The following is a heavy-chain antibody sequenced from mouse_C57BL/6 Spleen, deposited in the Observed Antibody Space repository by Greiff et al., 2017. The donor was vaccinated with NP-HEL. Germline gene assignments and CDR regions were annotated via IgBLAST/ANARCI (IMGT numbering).Heavy chain of an antibody. CDR2: INPSSGYT. Sequence: QVQLKQSGAELAKPGASVKLSCKASGYTFTSYGMHWVKQTPGQGLEWIGYINPSSGYTYYNQKFKDKATLTADKSYSTAFMQLSSLTYEDSAVYYCARPAQATLFDYWGQGTTLTVSS. D-gene: IGHD3-2*02. V-gene: IGHV1-7*01. CDR3: ARPAQATLFDY. J-gene: IGHJ2*01. CDR1: GYTFTSYG.